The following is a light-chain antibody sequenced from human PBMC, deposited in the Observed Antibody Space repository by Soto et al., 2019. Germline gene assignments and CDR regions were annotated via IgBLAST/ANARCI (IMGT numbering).Light chain of an antibody. CDR1: QTVRSSH. J-gene: IGKJ1*01. Sequence: EIVLTQSPGTLSLSPGESATLSCRASQTVRSSHLAWYQQKTGQAPRILIYGASSRATGIPDRFSGSGSGTDLNLTISRLEPEDFAVYSCQQYSSSPATCGQGTKVDIK. CDR2: GAS. V-gene: IGKV3-20*01. CDR3: QQYSSSPAT.